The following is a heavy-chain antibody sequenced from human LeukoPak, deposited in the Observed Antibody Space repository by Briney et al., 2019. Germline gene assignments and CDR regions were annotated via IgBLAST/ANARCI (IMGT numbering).Heavy chain of an antibody. CDR3: ARDGIVGDYAFDI. Sequence: SQTLSLTCTLSGGSISSGGYYWSWIRQHPGKGLEWIGYIYYSGSTYYNPSLKSRVTISVDTSKNQFSLKLSSVTAADTAVYYCARDGIVGDYAFDIWGQGTMVTVSS. V-gene: IGHV4-31*03. D-gene: IGHD1-26*01. CDR2: IYYSGST. J-gene: IGHJ3*02. CDR1: GGSISSGGYY.